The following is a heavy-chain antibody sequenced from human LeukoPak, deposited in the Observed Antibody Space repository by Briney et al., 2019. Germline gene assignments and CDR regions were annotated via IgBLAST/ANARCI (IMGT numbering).Heavy chain of an antibody. CDR3: ARDPSPGTTYYFDY. D-gene: IGHD1-1*01. V-gene: IGHV3-11*01. Sequence: NPGGSLRLSCAASGFTFSDYYMSWIRQAPGKGLEWVSYISSSGSTIYYADSVKGRFTISRDNAKNSLYLQMNSLRAEDTAVYYCARDPSPGTTYYFDYWGQGTLVTVSS. J-gene: IGHJ4*02. CDR2: ISSSGSTI. CDR1: GFTFSDYY.